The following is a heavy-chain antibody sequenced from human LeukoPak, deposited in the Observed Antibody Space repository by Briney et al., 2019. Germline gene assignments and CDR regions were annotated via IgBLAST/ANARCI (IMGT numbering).Heavy chain of an antibody. Sequence: GGSLRLSCAASGFTFSSYSMHWVRQAPGKGLEWVGVLSYDGSNKYYADSVKGRFTISRDNSKNMLYLQMNSLRAEDTAVYYCAREKESFSKYFDYWGQGTLVTVSS. CDR3: AREKESFSKYFDY. D-gene: IGHD3-10*01. J-gene: IGHJ4*02. CDR1: GFTFSSYS. V-gene: IGHV3-30-3*01. CDR2: LSYDGSNK.